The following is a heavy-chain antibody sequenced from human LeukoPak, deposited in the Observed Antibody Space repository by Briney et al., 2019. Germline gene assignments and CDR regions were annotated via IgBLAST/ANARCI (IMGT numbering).Heavy chain of an antibody. D-gene: IGHD2-15*01. CDR1: GDSISGFY. V-gene: IGHV4-59*01. CDR2: IYYSGTT. Sequence: TSETLSLTCTVSGDSISGFYWSWIRQPPGKGLEWIGYIYYSGTTNYNPSLKSRLTISVDTSKNQFSLKLSSVTAADTAVYYCARATYCSGGSCYHGAGYYYMDVWGKGTTVTVSS. CDR3: ARATYCSGGSCYHGAGYYYMDV. J-gene: IGHJ6*03.